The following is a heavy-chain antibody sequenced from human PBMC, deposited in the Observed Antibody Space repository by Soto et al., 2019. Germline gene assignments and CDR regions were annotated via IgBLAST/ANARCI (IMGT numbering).Heavy chain of an antibody. CDR3: ARDSAH. CDR2: ITTSSNFT. Sequence: ESGGGLVKPGGSLRLSCAASGFTFSDYYMTWIRQAPGKGLEWIAHITTSSNFTTYADSVKGRFTISRDNAKNSLYLQMNSLRAEDTAVYYCARDSAHWGQGTLVTVSS. V-gene: IGHV3-11*06. D-gene: IGHD1-26*01. CDR1: GFTFSDYY. J-gene: IGHJ4*02.